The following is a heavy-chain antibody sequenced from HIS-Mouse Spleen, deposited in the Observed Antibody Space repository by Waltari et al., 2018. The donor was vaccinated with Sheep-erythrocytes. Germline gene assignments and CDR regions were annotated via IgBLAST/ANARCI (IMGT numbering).Heavy chain of an antibody. CDR1: GFTFRSSS. CDR2: ISSSSSYI. CDR3: ARVASGATFDY. D-gene: IGHD1-26*01. Sequence: EVQLVESGGGLVKPGGSLGLSCAASGFTFRSSSMDWVRQAPGKGLEWVSSISSSSSYIYYADSVKGRFTISRDNAKNSLYLQMNSLRAEDTAVYYCARVASGATFDYWGQGTLVTVSS. V-gene: IGHV3-21*01. J-gene: IGHJ4*02.